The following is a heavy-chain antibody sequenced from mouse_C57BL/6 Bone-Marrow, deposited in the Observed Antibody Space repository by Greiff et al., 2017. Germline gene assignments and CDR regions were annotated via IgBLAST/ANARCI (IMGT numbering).Heavy chain of an antibody. CDR2: IYPGSGNT. D-gene: IGHD4-1*01. CDR1: GYTFTDYY. Sequence: VHLVESDAELVKPGASVKLSCKASGYTFTDYYINWVKQRPGQGLEWIARIYPGSGNTYYNEKFKGKATLTAEKSSSTAYMQLSSLTSEDSAVYFCASPGPDWYFDVWGTGTTVTVSS. V-gene: IGHV1-76*01. CDR3: ASPGPDWYFDV. J-gene: IGHJ1*03.